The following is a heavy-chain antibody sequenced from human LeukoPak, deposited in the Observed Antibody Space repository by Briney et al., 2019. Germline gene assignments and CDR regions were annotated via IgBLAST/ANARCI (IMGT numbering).Heavy chain of an antibody. CDR2: IYPGDSYT. CDR3: ARHGRRYSGYELYSYILDV. V-gene: IGHV5-51*01. D-gene: IGHD5-12*01. J-gene: IGHJ6*04. CDR1: GYSFSSYW. Sequence: GESLKISCKASGYSFSSYWIGWVRQLPGKGLQWMGIIYPGDSYTTYSPSFQGQVTISADRSSSSAYLQWRSLKASDTAMYYCARHGRRYSGYELYSYILDVWGKGTTVTVSS.